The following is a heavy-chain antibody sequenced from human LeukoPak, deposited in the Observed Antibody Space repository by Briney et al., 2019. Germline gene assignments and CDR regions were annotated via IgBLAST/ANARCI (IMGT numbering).Heavy chain of an antibody. J-gene: IGHJ3*02. CDR3: ARASGYTSGWYDDAFDI. Sequence: GGSLRLSCAASGFTFRSYSMNWVREAPGKGLEWDSSISSSSSYIYYADSVKGRFTISRDNAKNSLYLQMNSLRAEDTAVYYCARASGYTSGWYDDAFDIWGQGTMVTVTS. V-gene: IGHV3-21*01. CDR2: ISSSSSYI. D-gene: IGHD6-19*01. CDR1: GFTFRSYS.